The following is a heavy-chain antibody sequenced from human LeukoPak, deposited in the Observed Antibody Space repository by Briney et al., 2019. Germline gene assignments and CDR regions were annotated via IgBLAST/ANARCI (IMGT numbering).Heavy chain of an antibody. CDR2: ISGSGVYK. V-gene: IGHV3-23*01. CDR1: GFTFSSFV. D-gene: IGHD2-8*02. J-gene: IGHJ4*02. Sequence: GGSLRLSCAASGFTFSSFVMSWVRQAPGKGLEWVSSISGSGVYKYYTDSVKGRFTISRDNSKNTLYVQMNSLRAEDTAVYYCAKVSCTGGTCSSFDYWGQGTLAAVSS. CDR3: AKVSCTGGTCSSFDY.